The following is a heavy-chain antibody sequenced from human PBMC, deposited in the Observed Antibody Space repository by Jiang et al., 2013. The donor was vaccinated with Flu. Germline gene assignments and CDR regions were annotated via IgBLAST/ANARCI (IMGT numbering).Heavy chain of an antibody. CDR1: GFTFSSYE. V-gene: IGHV3-48*03. Sequence: VQLLESGGNLVQPGGPLRLSCAASGFTFSSYEMNWVRQAPGKGLEWVSFITSSGNSIYYADSVKGRFTISRDNAKNSLYLQMNSLRAEDTAVYFCARDSYDSSGFLGHDYWGQGTLVTVSS. J-gene: IGHJ4*02. CDR2: ITSSGNSI. CDR3: ARDSYDSSGFLGHDY. D-gene: IGHD3-22*01.